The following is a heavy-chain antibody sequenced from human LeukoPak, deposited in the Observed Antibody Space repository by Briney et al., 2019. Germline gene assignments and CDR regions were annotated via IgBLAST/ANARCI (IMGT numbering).Heavy chain of an antibody. CDR1: GFTVSSSY. CDR3: ARGGNYDNWFDP. Sequence: PPGGSLRLSCAASGFTVSSSYMSWVRQAPGKGLEWVSVIYSGGSTYYADSVKGRFTISRDNSKNTLYLQMNSLRAEDTAVYYCARGGNYDNWFDPWGQGTLVTVSS. D-gene: IGHD4-11*01. CDR2: IYSGGST. V-gene: IGHV3-66*02. J-gene: IGHJ5*02.